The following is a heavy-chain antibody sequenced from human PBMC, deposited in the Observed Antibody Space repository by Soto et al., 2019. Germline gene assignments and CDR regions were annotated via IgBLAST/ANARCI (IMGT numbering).Heavy chain of an antibody. CDR2: GST. V-gene: IGHV4-59*01. D-gene: IGHD1-26*01. Sequence: GSTNYNPSLKSRVTISGDTSKNQFSLKLSSVTAADTAVYYCARDRILGGIDCWGQGALVTVSS. J-gene: IGHJ4*02. CDR3: ARDRILGGIDC.